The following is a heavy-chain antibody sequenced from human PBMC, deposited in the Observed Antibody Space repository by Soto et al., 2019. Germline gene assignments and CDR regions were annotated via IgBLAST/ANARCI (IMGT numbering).Heavy chain of an antibody. J-gene: IGHJ6*02. CDR2: ISGYNGNT. V-gene: IGHV1-18*04. Sequence: QVVLEQSGGEVKKPGASVKVSCKASGYTFSGYSITWVRQAPGQGLEWMGRISGYNGNTNYARTLRGRLTLTTDTXXXXXXMELRSLTSDDTAVYYCVXDVFCGGAPACPDMDVWGQGTTVTVSS. D-gene: IGHD2-21*01. CDR3: VXDVFCGGAPACPDMDV. CDR1: GYTFSGYS.